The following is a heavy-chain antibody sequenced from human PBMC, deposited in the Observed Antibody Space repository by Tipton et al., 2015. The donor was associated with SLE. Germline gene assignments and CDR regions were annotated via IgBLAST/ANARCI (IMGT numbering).Heavy chain of an antibody. CDR3: ARGTEGAFDI. J-gene: IGHJ3*02. Sequence: TLSLTCAVYGGSFSGYYWSWIRQPPGKGLEWIGEINHSGSTNYNPSLKSRVTISVDTSKNQFSLKLSSVTAADTAVYYCARGTEGAFDIWGQGTTVTVSS. CDR1: GGSFSGYY. V-gene: IGHV4-34*01. CDR2: INHSGST.